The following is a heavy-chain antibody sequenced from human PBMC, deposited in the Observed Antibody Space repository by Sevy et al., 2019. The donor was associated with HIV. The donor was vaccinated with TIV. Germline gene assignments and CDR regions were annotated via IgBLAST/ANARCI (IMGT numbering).Heavy chain of an antibody. V-gene: IGHV3-7*01. Sequence: GGSLRLSCAASGFTFSSYWMSWVRQAPGKGLEWVANIKQDGSEEDYVDSVKGRFTISRDNAKNSLFLQMNSLSAEDTAVYYCVREGLGGYSYSLDYWGHGTLVTVSS. D-gene: IGHD5-18*01. J-gene: IGHJ4*01. CDR3: VREGLGGYSYSLDY. CDR2: IKQDGSEE. CDR1: GFTFSSYW.